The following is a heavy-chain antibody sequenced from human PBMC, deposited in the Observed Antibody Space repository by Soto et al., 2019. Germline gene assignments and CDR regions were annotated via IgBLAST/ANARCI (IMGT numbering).Heavy chain of an antibody. D-gene: IGHD6-13*01. CDR2: FIPIFGTL. V-gene: IGHV1-69*01. Sequence: QVQLVQSGAEVKKPGSSVKVSCKASGGTFSNFAISWVRQAPGQGLEWMGGFIPIFGTLNYAQSFQGRLTISEDESTRTAYMELSRRTTEDTAVYYCARFEQLVLHWGQGTLVTVSS. CDR1: GGTFSNFA. CDR3: ARFEQLVLH. J-gene: IGHJ1*01.